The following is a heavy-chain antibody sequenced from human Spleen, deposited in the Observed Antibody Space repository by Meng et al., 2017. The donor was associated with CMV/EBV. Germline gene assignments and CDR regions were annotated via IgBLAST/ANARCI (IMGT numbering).Heavy chain of an antibody. J-gene: IGHJ4*02. V-gene: IGHV3-21*01. CDR2: SRRCSDYT. CDR1: AFTSMRHA. Sequence: ASAFTSMRHAIGWVRQAPGQGLEWVSSSRRCSDYTYYADSLKGPFTISKDKAKTSLYLQMKRLRAEDTAVYYCARRGGDAYNLGDDWGQGTLVTVSS. D-gene: IGHD5-24*01. CDR3: ARRGGDAYNLGDD.